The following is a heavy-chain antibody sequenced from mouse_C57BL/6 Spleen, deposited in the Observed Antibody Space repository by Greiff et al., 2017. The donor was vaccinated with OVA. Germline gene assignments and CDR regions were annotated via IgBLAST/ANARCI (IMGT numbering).Heavy chain of an antibody. CDR1: GYTFTSYW. CDR3: ARGNDYAPFDY. D-gene: IGHD2-4*01. CDR2: IDPSDSYT. Sequence: QVQLQQSGAELVMPGASVKLSCKASGYTFTSYWMHWVKQRPGQGLEWIGEIDPSDSYTNYNQKFKGKSTLTVDKSSSTAYMQLSSLTSEDSAVYYCARGNDYAPFDYWGQGTTLTVSS. J-gene: IGHJ2*01. V-gene: IGHV1-69*01.